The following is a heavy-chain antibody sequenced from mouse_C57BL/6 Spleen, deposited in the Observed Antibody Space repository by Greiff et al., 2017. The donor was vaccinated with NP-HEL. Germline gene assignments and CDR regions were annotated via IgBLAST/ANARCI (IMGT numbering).Heavy chain of an antibody. D-gene: IGHD1-1*01. V-gene: IGHV6-3*01. CDR3: TDYYGSSYGWHFDV. Sequence: EVHLVESGGGLVQPGGSMKLSCVASGFTFSNYWMNWVRQSPEKGLEWVAQIRLKSDNYATHYAESVKGRFTISRDDSKSSVYLQMNNLRAEDTGIYYCTDYYGSSYGWHFDVWGTGTTVTVSS. CDR2: IRLKSDNYAT. CDR1: GFTFSNYW. J-gene: IGHJ1*03.